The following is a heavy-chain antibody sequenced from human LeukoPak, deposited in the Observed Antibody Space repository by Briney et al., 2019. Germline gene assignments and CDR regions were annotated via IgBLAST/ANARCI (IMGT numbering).Heavy chain of an antibody. D-gene: IGHD2-15*01. Sequence: PGGSLRLSCADSGFTFSDYYMSWIRQAPGKGLEWVSYISSSGSTIYYADSVKGRFTISRDNAKNSLYLQMNSLRAEDTAVYYCARWSLQWSYPFTLFDYWGQGTLVTVSS. V-gene: IGHV3-11*01. CDR1: GFTFSDYY. J-gene: IGHJ4*02. CDR3: ARWSLQWSYPFTLFDY. CDR2: ISSSGSTI.